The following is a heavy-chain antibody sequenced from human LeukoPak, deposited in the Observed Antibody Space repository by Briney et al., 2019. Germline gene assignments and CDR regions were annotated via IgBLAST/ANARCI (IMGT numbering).Heavy chain of an antibody. Sequence: ASETLSLTCTVSGGSISSYYWSWIRQPPGKGLEWIGYIYYSGSTNYNPSLKSRVTISVDTSKNQFSLKLSSVTAADTAVYYCARRGRLYCGGDCYYFDYWGQGTLVTVSS. CDR3: ARRGRLYCGGDCYYFDY. D-gene: IGHD2-21*02. J-gene: IGHJ4*02. V-gene: IGHV4-59*08. CDR1: GGSISSYY. CDR2: IYYSGST.